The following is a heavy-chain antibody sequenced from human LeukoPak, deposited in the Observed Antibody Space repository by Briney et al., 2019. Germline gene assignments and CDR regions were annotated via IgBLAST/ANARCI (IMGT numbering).Heavy chain of an antibody. CDR1: GYSFTKYW. Sequence: GESLKISCKGSGYSFTKYWIGWVRPMPGKGLEWMGIIYPGDSDTRYSPTFQGQVTISADNSINTAYLQWSSLKASDTAMYYCARALTGISDPHYFDFWGQGTLVTVSS. CDR2: IYPGDSDT. V-gene: IGHV5-51*01. J-gene: IGHJ4*02. D-gene: IGHD1-20*01. CDR3: ARALTGISDPHYFDF.